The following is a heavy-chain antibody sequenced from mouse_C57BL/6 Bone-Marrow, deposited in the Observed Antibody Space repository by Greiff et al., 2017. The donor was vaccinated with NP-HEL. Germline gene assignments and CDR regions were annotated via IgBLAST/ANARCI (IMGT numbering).Heavy chain of an antibody. CDR2: INPSSGYT. CDR3: AGSHNWDADY. Sequence: QVQLQQSGAELARPGASVKMSCKASGYTFTSYTMHWVKQRPGQGLEWIGYINPSSGYTKYNQKFKDKATLTADKSSSTAYMQLSSLTSEDSAVYYCAGSHNWDADYWGQGTTLTVSS. CDR1: GYTFTSYT. D-gene: IGHD4-1*02. V-gene: IGHV1-4*01. J-gene: IGHJ2*01.